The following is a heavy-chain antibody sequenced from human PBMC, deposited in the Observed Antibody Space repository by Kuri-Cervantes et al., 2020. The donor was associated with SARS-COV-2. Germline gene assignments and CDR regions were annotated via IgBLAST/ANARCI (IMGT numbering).Heavy chain of an antibody. CDR1: GGTFSSYA. CDR3: ARPYCTTTTCYDGTFDS. D-gene: IGHD2-2*01. Sequence: SVTVSCKASGGTFSSYAVTWVRQVPGQGFEWMGRIIPLFGTTIYAQKFRDRVTFTADKSTNTAYMELSSLRSEDTAVYYCARPYCTTTTCYDGTFDSWGQGTLVTVSS. CDR2: IIPLFGTT. J-gene: IGHJ4*02. V-gene: IGHV1-69*06.